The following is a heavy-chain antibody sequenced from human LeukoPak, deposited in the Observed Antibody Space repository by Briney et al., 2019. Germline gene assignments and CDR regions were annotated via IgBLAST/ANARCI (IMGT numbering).Heavy chain of an antibody. J-gene: IGHJ5*02. CDR1: GGSISSGDYY. D-gene: IGHD4-17*01. CDR3: ARGDYVGNWFDP. Sequence: SQTLSLTCTVSGGSISSGDYYWSWIRQPPGTGLEWIGYIYYSGSTYYNPSLKSRVTISVDTSKNQFSLKLSSVTAAGTAVYYCARGDYVGNWFDPWGQGTLVTVSS. CDR2: IYYSGST. V-gene: IGHV4-30-4*01.